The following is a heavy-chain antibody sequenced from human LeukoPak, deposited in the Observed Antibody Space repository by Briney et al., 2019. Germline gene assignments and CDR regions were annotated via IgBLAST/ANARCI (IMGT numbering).Heavy chain of an antibody. Sequence: GASVKVSCKASGYTFTSYYMHWVRQAPGQGLEWMGGIIPIFGTANYAQKFQGRVTITADESTSTAYMELSSLRSEDTAVYYCARGSGFVAPDYWGQGTLVTVSS. CDR3: ARGSGFVAPDY. CDR1: GYTFTSYY. D-gene: IGHD1-26*01. J-gene: IGHJ4*02. CDR2: IIPIFGTA. V-gene: IGHV1-69*13.